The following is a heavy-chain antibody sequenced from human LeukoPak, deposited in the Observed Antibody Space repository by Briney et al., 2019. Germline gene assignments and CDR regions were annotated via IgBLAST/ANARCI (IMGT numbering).Heavy chain of an antibody. CDR3: ARPRSSWYLDWYFDL. Sequence: SETLSLTCTVSGGSISSYYWSWIRQPPGKGLEWIGYIYYSGSTNYNPSLKSRVTISVDTSKNQFSLKLSSVTAADTAVYYCARPRSSWYLDWYFDLWGRGTLVTVSS. V-gene: IGHV4-59*01. J-gene: IGHJ2*01. CDR1: GGSISSYY. D-gene: IGHD6-13*01. CDR2: IYYSGST.